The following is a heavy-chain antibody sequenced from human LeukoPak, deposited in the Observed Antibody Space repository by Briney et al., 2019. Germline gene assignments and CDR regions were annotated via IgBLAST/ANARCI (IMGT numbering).Heavy chain of an antibody. V-gene: IGHV3-23*01. J-gene: IGHJ4*02. D-gene: IGHD2-15*01. CDR3: AKGGGSSCYSPSDY. CDR1: GFIFSSYW. CDR2: ISGSGTDT. Sequence: PGGSLRLSCAASGFIFSSYWMSWVRQAPGKGLEWVSAISGSGTDTFYANSVKGRFTISRDNPKNTLYLQMNSLRAEDAAVYYCAKGGGSSCYSPSDYWGQGTLVTVSS.